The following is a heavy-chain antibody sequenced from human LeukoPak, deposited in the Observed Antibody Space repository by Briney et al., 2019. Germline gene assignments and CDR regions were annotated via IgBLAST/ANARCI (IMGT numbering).Heavy chain of an antibody. D-gene: IGHD6-19*01. CDR2: ISYDGSNK. CDR1: GFTFSSYA. Sequence: GGSLRLSCAASGFTFSSYAMHWVRQAPGKGLEWVAVISYDGSNKYYADSVKGRFTISRDNSKNTLYLQMKSLRAEDTAVYYCARDWQWLVKSGNIDYRGQGTLVTVSS. CDR3: ARDWQWLVKSGNIDY. V-gene: IGHV3-30*04. J-gene: IGHJ4*02.